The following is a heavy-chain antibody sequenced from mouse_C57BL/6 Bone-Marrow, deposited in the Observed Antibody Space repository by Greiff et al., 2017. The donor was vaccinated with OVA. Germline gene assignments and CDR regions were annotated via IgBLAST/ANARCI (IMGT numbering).Heavy chain of an antibody. V-gene: IGHV5-16*01. D-gene: IGHD2-1*01. Sequence: EVKLMESEGGLVQPGSSMKLSCTASGFTFSDYYMAWVRQVPEKGLEWVANINYDGSSTYYLDSLKSRFIISRDNAKNILYLQMSSLKSEVTATYYCARIYYGNYVRYFDVWGTGTTVTVSS. J-gene: IGHJ1*03. CDR3: ARIYYGNYVRYFDV. CDR1: GFTFSDYY. CDR2: INYDGSST.